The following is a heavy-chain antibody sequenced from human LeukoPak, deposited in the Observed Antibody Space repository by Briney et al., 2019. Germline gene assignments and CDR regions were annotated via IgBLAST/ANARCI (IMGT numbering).Heavy chain of an antibody. CDR3: AREKYCSGTSCYPLFDP. Sequence: GGSLRLSCAASGFTLRNYAMSWVRQAPGKGLEWVSSIGAGDKYTYHIDSVKGRFTITRDNAKDSLYLQMSSLRAEDTAVYYCAREKYCSGTSCYPLFDPWGQGTLVTVSS. D-gene: IGHD2-2*01. J-gene: IGHJ5*02. CDR1: GFTLRNYA. CDR2: IGAGDKYT. V-gene: IGHV3-21*01.